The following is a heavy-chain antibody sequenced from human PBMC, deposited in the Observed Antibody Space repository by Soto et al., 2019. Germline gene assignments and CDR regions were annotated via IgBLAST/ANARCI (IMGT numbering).Heavy chain of an antibody. CDR2: IIPLFGTP. D-gene: IGHD3-10*01. Sequence: QVQLVQSGAEVKKPGSSGKGSCKASGGIFSTYAISWLRQAPGHGLEWMGGIIPLFGTPNYAQRFQGRVTITADESTSTAYMELSRLRSEDTAVYYCARDRDDYGSGNYYNRIDFWGQGTLVTVSS. CDR1: GGIFSTYA. J-gene: IGHJ4*02. CDR3: ARDRDDYGSGNYYNRIDF. V-gene: IGHV1-69*01.